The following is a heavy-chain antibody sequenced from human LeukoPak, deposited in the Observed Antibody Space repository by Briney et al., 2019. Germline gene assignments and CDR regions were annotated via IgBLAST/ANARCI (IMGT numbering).Heavy chain of an antibody. CDR1: GASISSYY. CDR2: LYLSGST. D-gene: IGHD3-10*01. CDR3: ARDLSGSLYFDY. Sequence: SETLSLTCTVSGASISSYYYNWIRQTAGGGLEWIGRLYLSGSTDYNPSLKSRVTISVDTSNNQFSLKLNSVTAADTAVYFCARDLSGSLYFDYWGQGVLVTVSS. J-gene: IGHJ4*02. V-gene: IGHV4-4*07.